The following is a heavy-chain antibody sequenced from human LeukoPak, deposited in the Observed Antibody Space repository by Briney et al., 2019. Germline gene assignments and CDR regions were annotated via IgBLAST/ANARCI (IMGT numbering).Heavy chain of an antibody. Sequence: LGASLQISCQGSGYIFTSYWIGWVRQLPGKGLEWMGIIYPGDSDTRYSPSFQGQVTISADKSISTAYLQWSSLKASDTAMYYCARQTVTTLYYYYMDVWGKGTTVTVSS. CDR2: IYPGDSDT. J-gene: IGHJ6*03. V-gene: IGHV5-51*01. D-gene: IGHD4-17*01. CDR1: GYIFTSYW. CDR3: ARQTVTTLYYYYMDV.